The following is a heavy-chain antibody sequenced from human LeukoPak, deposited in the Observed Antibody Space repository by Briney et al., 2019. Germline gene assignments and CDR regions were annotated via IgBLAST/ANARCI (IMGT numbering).Heavy chain of an antibody. CDR3: ARDRGVGYSSSYQIDY. J-gene: IGHJ4*02. V-gene: IGHV1-18*01. D-gene: IGHD6-13*01. CDR2: ISAYNGNT. CDR1: GYTFTSYG. Sequence: GASVKVSCKASGYTFTSYGISWVRQAPGQGLEWMGWISAYNGNTNYAQKLQGRVTMTTDTSTSTAYMELSSLRSEDTAVYYCARDRGVGYSSSYQIDYWGQGTLVTVSS.